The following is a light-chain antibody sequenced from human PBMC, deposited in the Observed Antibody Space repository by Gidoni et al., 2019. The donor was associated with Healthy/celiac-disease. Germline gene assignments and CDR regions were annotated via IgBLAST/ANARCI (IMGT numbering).Light chain of an antibody. V-gene: IGKV1-39*01. Sequence: DIKMTQSPSYLSASVGDRVTITCRARQSISSYLNWYQQEPGKAPKLLIYAASSLQSGVPSRFSGIGSGTDFTLTISSLQPEYFATYYCQQSYSTPFTFGPGTKVDIK. CDR3: QQSYSTPFT. CDR2: AAS. J-gene: IGKJ3*01. CDR1: QSISSY.